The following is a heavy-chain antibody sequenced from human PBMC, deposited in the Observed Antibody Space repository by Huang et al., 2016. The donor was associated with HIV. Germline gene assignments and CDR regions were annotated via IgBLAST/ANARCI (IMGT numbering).Heavy chain of an antibody. J-gene: IGHJ4*02. CDR3: ARDPRIQSWLNFFDY. CDR2: INSDGSIT. V-gene: IGHV3-74*01. Sequence: EVQLVESGGGLVQPGGSLRLSCADSGFSISSYWMNWVRQAPGKGLVWVSRINSDGSITSDADAVKGRCTISRDNAKNTLYLQMNSRRAEHTAVYYCARDPRIQSWLNFFDYWGQGTLVSVSS. CDR1: GFSISSYW. D-gene: IGHD3-22*01.